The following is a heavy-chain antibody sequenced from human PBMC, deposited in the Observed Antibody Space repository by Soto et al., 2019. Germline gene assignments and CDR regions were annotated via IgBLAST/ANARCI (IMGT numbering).Heavy chain of an antibody. V-gene: IGHV3-48*02. CDR2: ISSSSSTI. CDR1: GFTFSSYS. CDR3: ARVLGYCSGGSCPDYGMDV. J-gene: IGHJ6*02. D-gene: IGHD2-15*01. Sequence: GGSLRLSCAASGFTFSSYSMNWVRQAPGKGLEWVSYISSSSSTIYYADSVKGRFTITRDNAKNSLYLQMNSLRDEDTAVYYCARVLGYCSGGSCPDYGMDVWGQGTTVTVSS.